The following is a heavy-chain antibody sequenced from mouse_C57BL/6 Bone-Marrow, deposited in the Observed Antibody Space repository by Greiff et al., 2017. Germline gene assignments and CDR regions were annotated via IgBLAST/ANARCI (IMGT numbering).Heavy chain of an antibody. CDR1: GISITTGNYR. V-gene: IGHV3-5*01. D-gene: IGHD1-1*01. Sequence: EVQLQQSGPGLVKPSQTVFLTCTVTGISITTGNYRWSWIRQFPGNKLEWIGYIYYSGTITYNPSLTSRTTITTDTPKNQFFLEMNSLTAEDTATYYCAREKRDYYGSGAMDYWGQGTSVTVSS. CDR3: AREKRDYYGSGAMDY. CDR2: IYYSGTI. J-gene: IGHJ4*01.